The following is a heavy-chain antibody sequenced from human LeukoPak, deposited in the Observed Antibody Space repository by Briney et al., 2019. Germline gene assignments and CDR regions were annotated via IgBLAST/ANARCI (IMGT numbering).Heavy chain of an antibody. CDR3: ARHRGDWISNNWIDP. CDR1: GYSISSGYY. V-gene: IGHV4-38-2*01. CDR2: IYHRGST. J-gene: IGHJ5*02. Sequence: PSETLSLTCAVSGYSISSGYYWGWIRQPPGKGLEWIGSIYHRGSTYYNPSLKSRVTISVDTSKNQFSLKLSSVTAADTAVYYCARHRGDWISNNWIDPWGQGTPVTVSS. D-gene: IGHD3/OR15-3a*01.